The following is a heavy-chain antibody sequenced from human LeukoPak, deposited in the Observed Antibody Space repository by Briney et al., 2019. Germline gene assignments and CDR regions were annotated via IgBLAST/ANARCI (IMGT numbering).Heavy chain of an antibody. CDR2: IYYSGST. J-gene: IGHJ5*02. CDR3: ARDRDMGFKHIGWFDP. V-gene: IGHV4-39*07. D-gene: IGHD2-21*01. Sequence: SETLSLTCTVSGGSISSSSYYWGWICQPPGKGLEWIGSIYYSGSTYYNPSLKSRVIISVDTSKNQFSLKLSSVTAADTAVYYCARDRDMGFKHIGWFDPWGQGTLVTVSS. CDR1: GGSISSSSYY.